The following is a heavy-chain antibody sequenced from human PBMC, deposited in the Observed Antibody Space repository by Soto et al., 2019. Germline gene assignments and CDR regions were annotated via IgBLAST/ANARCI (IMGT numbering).Heavy chain of an antibody. CDR3: AGSITMIVVDHLRFDS. D-gene: IGHD3-22*01. CDR1: GGSISSGYYY. V-gene: IGHV4-30-4*01. Sequence: SETLSLTCTVSGGSISSGYYYWNWIRQPPGKGLEWIGYIYYMGSTYYNPSLKSRVAISIDTSKNQFSLKLRSVTAADTAVYYCAGSITMIVVDHLRFDSWGQRTLVTVSS. J-gene: IGHJ4*02. CDR2: IYYMGST.